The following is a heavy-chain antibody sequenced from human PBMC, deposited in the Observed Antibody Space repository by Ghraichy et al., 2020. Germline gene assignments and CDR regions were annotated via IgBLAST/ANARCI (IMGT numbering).Heavy chain of an antibody. CDR3: ARVDIVVVPATMNSFDY. CDR1: GYSFTSYW. J-gene: IGHJ4*02. D-gene: IGHD2-2*03. Sequence: GESLNISCKGSGYSFTSYWIGWVRQMPGKGLEWMGIIYPGDSDTRYSPSFQGQVTISADKSISTAYLQWSSLKASDTAMYYCARVDIVVVPATMNSFDYWGQGTLVTVSS. V-gene: IGHV5-51*01. CDR2: IYPGDSDT.